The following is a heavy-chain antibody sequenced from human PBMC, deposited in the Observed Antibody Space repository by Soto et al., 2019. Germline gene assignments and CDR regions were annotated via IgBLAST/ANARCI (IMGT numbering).Heavy chain of an antibody. CDR1: GLTFRGYS. J-gene: IGHJ4*01. CDR2: ISSRSTSI. Sequence: PGQSLRLSNVGSGLTFRGYSMAWVRQAPGRGLEGVGSISSRSTSIDYADSVKGRFTISRDNAKNLVSLQMSSLRGEDTALFYCAKFTEPVYSIILYYFVYWCDGT. CDR3: AKFTEPVYSIILYYFVY. D-gene: IGHD2-15*01. V-gene: IGHV3-21*06.